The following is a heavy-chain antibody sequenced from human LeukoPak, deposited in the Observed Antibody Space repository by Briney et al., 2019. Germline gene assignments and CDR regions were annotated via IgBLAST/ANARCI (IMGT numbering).Heavy chain of an antibody. J-gene: IGHJ4*02. V-gene: IGHV4-59*01. CDR3: ARESPARGTDY. Sequence: SSETLSLTCTVSGGSIRSYYWSWIRQPPGKGLEWIGYIHYSGSTNYNPSLKSRVTISVDTSKNQFSLKLSSVTAADTAVYYCARESPARGTDYWGQGTLVTVSS. CDR2: IHYSGST. CDR1: GGSIRSYY.